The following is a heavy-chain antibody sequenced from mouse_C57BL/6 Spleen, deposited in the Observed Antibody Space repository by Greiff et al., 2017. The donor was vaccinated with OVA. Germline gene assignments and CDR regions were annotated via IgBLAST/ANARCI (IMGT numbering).Heavy chain of an antibody. J-gene: IGHJ1*03. CDR2: LSPGDGDT. V-gene: IGHV1-82*01. Sequence: VQLQQSGPELVKPGASVKISCKASGYAFSSSWMNWVKPRPGKGLEWIGRLSPGDGDTNYNGKFKGKATLTADKSSSTAYMQLSSRTSEDSAVYFCARRDYGRDWYFDVWGTGTTVTVSS. D-gene: IGHD1-1*01. CDR3: ARRDYGRDWYFDV. CDR1: GYAFSSSW.